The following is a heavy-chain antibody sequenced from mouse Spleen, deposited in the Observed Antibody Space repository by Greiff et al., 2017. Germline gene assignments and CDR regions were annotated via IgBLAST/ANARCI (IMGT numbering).Heavy chain of an antibody. CDR2: INPSTGGT. D-gene: IGHD2-14*01. V-gene: IGHV1-42*01. J-gene: IGHJ4*01. CDR3: ALHRYDVLYYYAMDY. CDR1: GYSFTGYY. Sequence: EVQLQQSGPELVKPGASVKISCKASGYSFTGYYMNWVKQSPEKSLEWIGEINPSTGGTTYNQKFKAKATLTVDKSSSTAYMQLKSLTSEDSAVYYCALHRYDVLYYYAMDYWGQGTSVTVSS.